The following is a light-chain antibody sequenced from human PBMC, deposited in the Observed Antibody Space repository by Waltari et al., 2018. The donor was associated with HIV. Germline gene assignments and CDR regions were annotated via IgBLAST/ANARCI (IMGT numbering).Light chain of an antibody. J-gene: IGLJ3*02. Sequence: SNVLTQPPSVSVAPGQTARTTCGGNNIGRKSVHWDQQKPGQAPVVVVFDDSDRPSGIPERFSGSNSANTATLTISTVEAGDEADYYCQVWDSRRDWVFGGGTKLTVL. CDR1: NIGRKS. CDR3: QVWDSRRDWV. CDR2: DDS. V-gene: IGLV3-21*02.